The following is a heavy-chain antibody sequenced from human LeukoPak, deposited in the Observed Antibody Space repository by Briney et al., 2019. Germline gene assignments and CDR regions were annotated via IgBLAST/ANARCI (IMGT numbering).Heavy chain of an antibody. D-gene: IGHD2-8*01. CDR2: INPNSGGT. CDR3: ARELPLVYAMVLHYYGMDV. CDR1: GYTFTGYY. V-gene: IGHV1-2*02. J-gene: IGHJ6*02. Sequence: ASVKVSCKASGYTFTGYYMHRVRQAPGQGLEWMGWINPNSGGTNYAQKFQGRVTMTRDTSISTAYMELSRLRSDDTAVYYCARELPLVYAMVLHYYGMDVWGQGTTVTVSS.